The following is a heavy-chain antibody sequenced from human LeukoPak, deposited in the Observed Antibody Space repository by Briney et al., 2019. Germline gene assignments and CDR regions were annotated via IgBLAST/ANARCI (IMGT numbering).Heavy chain of an antibody. D-gene: IGHD7-27*01. CDR3: ARTYPENTGVDY. J-gene: IGHJ4*02. CDR2: IIPILGIA. CDR1: GGTFSSYT. Sequence: ASVKVSCKASGGTFSSYTISWVRHAPGQGLEWMGRIIPILGIANYAQKCQGRVTFTADKSTSTAYMELSSLRSEDTAVYYCARTYPENTGVDYWGQGTLVTVSS. V-gene: IGHV1-69*02.